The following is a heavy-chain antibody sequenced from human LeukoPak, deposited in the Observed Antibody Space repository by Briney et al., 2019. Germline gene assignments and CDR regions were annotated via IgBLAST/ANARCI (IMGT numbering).Heavy chain of an antibody. CDR1: GYTLTELS. CDR2: FYPEDGET. J-gene: IGHJ6*02. Sequence: ASVKVSCSFSGYTLTELSMHCVRQARGKGPECMGCFYPEDGETIYAQKFEGRVTMTGDTSTDRAYREVSSLSCQDTDVSSGETDPTSSRNYPRGWDVWGQGTTVTVSS. V-gene: IGHV1-24*01. D-gene: IGHD4-11*01. CDR3: ETDPTSSRNYPRGWDV.